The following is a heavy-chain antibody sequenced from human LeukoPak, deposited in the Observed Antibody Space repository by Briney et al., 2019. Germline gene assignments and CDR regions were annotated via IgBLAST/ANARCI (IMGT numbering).Heavy chain of an antibody. Sequence: GGSLRLSCAASGFTFSSYWMSWVRQAPGKGLEWVANIKQDGSEKYYVDSVKGRFTISRDNAKNSLYLQINSLRAEDTAVYYCARDVGYNWFDPWGQGTLVTVSS. CDR2: IKQDGSEK. J-gene: IGHJ5*02. V-gene: IGHV3-7*01. CDR1: GFTFSSYW. D-gene: IGHD2-15*01. CDR3: ARDVGYNWFDP.